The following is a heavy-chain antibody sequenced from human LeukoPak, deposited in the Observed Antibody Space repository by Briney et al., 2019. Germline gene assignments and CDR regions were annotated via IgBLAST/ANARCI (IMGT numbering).Heavy chain of an antibody. CDR3: ATMTISRFDP. CDR2: ISAYNGNT. D-gene: IGHD3-3*01. V-gene: IGHV1-18*01. CDR1: GNTFTSYG. J-gene: IGHJ5*02. Sequence: ASVKVSCKASGNTFTSYGISWVRQAPGQGLEWMGWISAYNGNTNYAQKLQGRVTMTTDTSTSTAYMELRSLRSDNTAVYYCATMTISRFDPWGQGTLITVSS.